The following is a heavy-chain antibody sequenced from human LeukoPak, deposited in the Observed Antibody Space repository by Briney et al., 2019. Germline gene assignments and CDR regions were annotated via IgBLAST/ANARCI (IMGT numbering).Heavy chain of an antibody. CDR2: IVGSGSSA. V-gene: IGHV3-23*01. CDR3: ARGGYTYGWGAFDI. D-gene: IGHD5-18*01. CDR1: GFTFSSFD. Sequence: GGSLRLSCAASGFTFSSFDVNWVRQAPGKGPEWVSAIVGSGSSAYYADSVKGRFTISRDNSKNTLYLQMNSLRAEDTGLYYCARGGYTYGWGAFDIWGQGTRVTVSS. J-gene: IGHJ3*02.